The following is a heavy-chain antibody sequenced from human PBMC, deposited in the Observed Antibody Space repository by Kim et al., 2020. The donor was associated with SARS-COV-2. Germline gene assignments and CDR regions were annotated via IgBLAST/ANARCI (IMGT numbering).Heavy chain of an antibody. CDR1: GGSFSGYY. D-gene: IGHD5-12*01. J-gene: IGHJ6*02. Sequence: SETLSLTCAVYGGSFSGYYWSWIRQPPGKWLEWSGEINHSGSTNYNPSLKSRVTISVDTSKNQFSLKLSSVTAADTAVYYCARNGYSGYGLQTYYYYGMDVWGQGTTVTVSS. V-gene: IGHV4-34*01. CDR2: INHSGST. CDR3: ARNGYSGYGLQTYYYYGMDV.